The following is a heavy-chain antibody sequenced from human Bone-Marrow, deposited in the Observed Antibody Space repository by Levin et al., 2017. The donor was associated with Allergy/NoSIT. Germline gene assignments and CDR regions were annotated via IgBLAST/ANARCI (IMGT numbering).Heavy chain of an antibody. J-gene: IGHJ5*02. CDR1: GFTFSSYA. CDR3: AKDPTVTINNWFDP. CDR2: ISGSGGST. D-gene: IGHD4-17*01. V-gene: IGHV3-23*01. Sequence: SCAASGFTFSSYAMSWVRQAPGKGLEWVSAISGSGGSTYYADSVKGRFTISRDNSKNTLYLQMNSLRAEDTAVYYCAKDPTVTINNWFDPWGQGTLVTVSS.